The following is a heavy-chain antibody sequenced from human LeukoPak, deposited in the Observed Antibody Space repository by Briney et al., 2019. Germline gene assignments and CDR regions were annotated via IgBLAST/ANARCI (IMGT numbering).Heavy chain of an antibody. Sequence: GASVKVSCKASGYTFTGYYMHWVRQAPGQGLEWMGRINPNSGGTNYAQKFQGRVTMTRDTSTSTVYMELSSLRSEDTAVYYCARGGTTTFDYWGQGTLVTVSS. J-gene: IGHJ4*02. CDR1: GYTFTGYY. D-gene: IGHD4-17*01. CDR2: INPNSGGT. CDR3: ARGGTTTFDY. V-gene: IGHV1-2*06.